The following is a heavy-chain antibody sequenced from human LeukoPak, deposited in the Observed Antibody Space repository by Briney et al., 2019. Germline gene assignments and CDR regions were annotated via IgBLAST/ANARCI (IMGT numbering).Heavy chain of an antibody. V-gene: IGHV4-39*01. J-gene: IGHJ5*02. CDR1: GGSINSGSDF. CDR2: IFYSGST. Sequence: SETLSLTCTVSGGSINSGSDFWGWIRQPPGKGLEWIGSIFYSGSTYYSPSLKSRVTISVDTSKNQFSLKLSFVTAADTAVYYCARTQYYEIWSGSPFDPWGQETLVTVSS. D-gene: IGHD3-3*01. CDR3: ARTQYYEIWSGSPFDP.